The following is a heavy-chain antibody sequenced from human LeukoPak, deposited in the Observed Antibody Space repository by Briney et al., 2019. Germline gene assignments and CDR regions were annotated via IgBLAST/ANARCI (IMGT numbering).Heavy chain of an antibody. V-gene: IGHV1-69*06. J-gene: IGHJ4*02. D-gene: IGHD2-21*01. CDR2: IIPMYGTT. Sequence: SVKVSCKASGGTFNSYAISWVRQAPGQGLEWMGRIIPMYGTTNYAQRFQGRVTISADKSTSTAYMELSSLTSEDTAVYYCASGTHIYRGPNFFFDYWGQGTLVTLSS. CDR1: GGTFNSYA. CDR3: ASGTHIYRGPNFFFDY.